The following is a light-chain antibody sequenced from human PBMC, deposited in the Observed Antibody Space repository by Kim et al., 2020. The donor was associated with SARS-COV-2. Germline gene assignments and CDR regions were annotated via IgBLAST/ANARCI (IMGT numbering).Light chain of an antibody. CDR1: QGVSSY. J-gene: IGKJ2*01. CDR3: QQANTFPFT. Sequence: SASVGDRVTITCRASQGVSSYLAWYQQRAGKAPELLIYSVSTLQRGVPSRFSGSGSGTDFTLTISSLQPEDFATYYCQQANTFPFTFGQGTKLEI. V-gene: IGKV1-12*01. CDR2: SVS.